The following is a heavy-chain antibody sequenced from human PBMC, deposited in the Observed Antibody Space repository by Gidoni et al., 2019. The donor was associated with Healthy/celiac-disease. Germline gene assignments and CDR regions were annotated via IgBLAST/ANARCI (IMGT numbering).Heavy chain of an antibody. D-gene: IGHD6-13*01. V-gene: IGHV4-39*07. J-gene: IGHJ5*02. CDR2: IYYSGGT. CDR1: GGSISSSSYY. CDR3: AREWAAAGTWFDP. Sequence: QLQLQESGPGLVKPSETLSLTCTVSGGSISSSSYYWGWIRQPPGKGLEWIGSIYYSGGTYYNPSLKSRVTISVDTSKNQFSLKLSSVTAADTAVYYCAREWAAAGTWFDPWGQGTLVTVSS.